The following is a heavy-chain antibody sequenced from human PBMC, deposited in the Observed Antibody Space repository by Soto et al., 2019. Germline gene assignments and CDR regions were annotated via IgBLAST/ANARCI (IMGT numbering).Heavy chain of an antibody. V-gene: IGHV4-30-2*01. CDR3: ARGHYYYGMDV. CDR1: NGSVSSGTYS. J-gene: IGHJ6*02. Sequence: TLSLTCTVSNGSVSSGTYSWSWVRQPPGKGLEWIGYIYYSGTTYYTPSLKSRLTMSMDRANDHFSLNLTSVTAADTAVYFCARGHYYYGMDVWGQGITVTVSS. CDR2: IYYSGTT.